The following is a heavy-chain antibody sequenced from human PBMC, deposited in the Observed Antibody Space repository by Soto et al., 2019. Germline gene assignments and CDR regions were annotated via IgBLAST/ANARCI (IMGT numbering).Heavy chain of an antibody. D-gene: IGHD2-2*01. V-gene: IGHV3-9*01. J-gene: IGHJ6*03. CDR1: GFTFDNYA. CDR3: AEDGVGVVPVALTDYYYYHIDV. Sequence: EVQLVESGGGLVQPGRSLRLSCTAAGFTFDNYAMHWVRQAPGKGLEWVSGISWNSGNRGYADSVKGRFTISRDNAKHCLYMQMNSLRAEDTAVYDGAEDGVGVVPVALTDYYYYHIDVWGKGTTVTVSS. CDR2: ISWNSGNR.